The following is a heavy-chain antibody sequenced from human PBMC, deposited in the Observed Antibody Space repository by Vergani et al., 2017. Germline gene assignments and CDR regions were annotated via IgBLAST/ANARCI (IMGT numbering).Heavy chain of an antibody. V-gene: IGHV3-30*03. J-gene: IGHJ4*02. Sequence: QVQLVESGGGVVQPGRSLRLSCAASGFTFSSYGMHWVRQAPGKGLEWVAVISYDGSNKYYADSVKGRFTISRDNSKNTLYLQMNSLRAEDTAVYYCARDLRSVGENTVDYWGQGTLVTVSS. D-gene: IGHD3-10*01. CDR1: GFTFSSYG. CDR2: ISYDGSNK. CDR3: ARDLRSVGENTVDY.